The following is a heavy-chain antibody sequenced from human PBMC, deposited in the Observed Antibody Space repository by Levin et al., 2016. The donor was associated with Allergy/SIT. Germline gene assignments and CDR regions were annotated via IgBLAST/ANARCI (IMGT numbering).Heavy chain of an antibody. Sequence: SETLSLTCAVYGGSFSGYYWSWIRQPPGKGLEWIGEINHSGSTNYNPSLKSRVTISVDTSKNQFSLKLSSVTAADTAVYYCARHDHYYGSGSYLAWGQGTLVTVSS. CDR2: INHSGST. J-gene: IGHJ5*02. CDR1: GGSFSGYY. V-gene: IGHV4-34*01. CDR3: ARHDHYYGSGSYLA. D-gene: IGHD3-10*01.